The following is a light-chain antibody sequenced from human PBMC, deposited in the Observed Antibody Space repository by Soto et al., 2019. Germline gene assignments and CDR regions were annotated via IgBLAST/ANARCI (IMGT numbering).Light chain of an antibody. CDR3: QEYHYWHPIT. CDR2: GAS. J-gene: IGKJ4*01. V-gene: IGKV3-15*01. CDR1: QKVCSK. Sequence: IVMTQSPGNVSVSRGVRATLSCRASQKVCSKVGWYQQKPGQAPRLLIYGASTRATGIPVRFSGGGSGTEFTLTITRLQSEDSAVYYCQEYHYWHPITFGGGTKVDIK.